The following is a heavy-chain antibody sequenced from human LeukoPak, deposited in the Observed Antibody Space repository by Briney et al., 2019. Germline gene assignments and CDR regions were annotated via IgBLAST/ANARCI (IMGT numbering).Heavy chain of an antibody. Sequence: SETLSLTCTVSDDSISDYYRGWIRQPPGKGLEWIGYIYHSGSTYYNLSLKSRVTISVDRSKNQFSLKLSSVTAADTAVYYCARALHDFDYWGQGTLVTVSS. CDR3: ARALHDFDY. CDR1: DDSISDYY. CDR2: IYHSGST. J-gene: IGHJ4*02. V-gene: IGHV4-59*12.